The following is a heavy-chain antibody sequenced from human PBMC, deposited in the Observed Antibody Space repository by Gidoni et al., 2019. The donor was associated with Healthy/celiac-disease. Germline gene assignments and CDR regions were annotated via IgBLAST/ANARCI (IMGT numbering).Heavy chain of an antibody. CDR1: GFTFSSYG. J-gene: IGHJ6*02. CDR2: IWYDGSKK. CDR3: ARDQTPGSYYYYYGMDV. D-gene: IGHD3-10*01. Sequence: VQLVESGGGVVQPGRSLRLSCAASGFTFSSYGMHWVRQAPGKGLEWVAVIWYDGSKKDYADSVKGRFTISRDKSKNTLYLQMNSLRAEDTAVYYCARDQTPGSYYYYYGMDVWGQGTTVTVSS. V-gene: IGHV3-33*01.